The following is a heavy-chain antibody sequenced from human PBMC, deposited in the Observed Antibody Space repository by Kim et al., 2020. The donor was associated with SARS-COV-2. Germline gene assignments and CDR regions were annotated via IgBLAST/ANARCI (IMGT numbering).Heavy chain of an antibody. J-gene: IGHJ5*02. CDR3: ARVPRVIAAAGRPAFDP. CDR1: GGSISSGGYY. Sequence: SETLSLTCTVSGGSISSGGYYWSWIRQHPGKGLEWIGYIYYSGSTYYNPSLKSRVTISVDTSKNQFSLKLSSVTAADTAVYYCARVPRVIAAAGRPAFDPWGQGTLVTVSS. D-gene: IGHD6-13*01. CDR2: IYYSGST. V-gene: IGHV4-31*03.